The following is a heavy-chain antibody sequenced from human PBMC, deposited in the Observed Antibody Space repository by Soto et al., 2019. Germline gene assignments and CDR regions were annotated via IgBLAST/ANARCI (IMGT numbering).Heavy chain of an antibody. V-gene: IGHV4-4*02. CDR1: GGSISSSNW. J-gene: IGHJ4*02. CDR3: ARRWGEGRVDY. D-gene: IGHD3-10*01. CDR2: IYHSGST. Sequence: QVQLQESGPGLVKPSGTLSLTCAVSGGSISSSNWWSWVRQPPGKGLQWIGEIYHSGSTNYIPSRRSRVTISGDKSRNQFSLKLSSVTAADTAVDYCARRWGEGRVDYWGQGTLVTVSS.